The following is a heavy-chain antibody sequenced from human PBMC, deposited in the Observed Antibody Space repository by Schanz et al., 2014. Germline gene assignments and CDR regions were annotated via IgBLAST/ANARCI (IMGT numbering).Heavy chain of an antibody. V-gene: IGHV1-18*01. D-gene: IGHD6-6*01. CDR1: GYTFTSYG. Sequence: QVQLVQSGAEVKKPGASVKVSCKASGYTFTSYGINWVRQAPGQGLEWMGWISAYNGNTNYAQKLQGRVTITADTSTSTAYMELRSLRSDDTAVYYCARDQSPYTNSSDDRYFDYWGQGSLVTVSS. CDR2: ISAYNGNT. J-gene: IGHJ4*02. CDR3: ARDQSPYTNSSDDRYFDY.